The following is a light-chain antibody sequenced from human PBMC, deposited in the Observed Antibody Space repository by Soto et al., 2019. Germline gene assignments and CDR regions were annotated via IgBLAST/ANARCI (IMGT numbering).Light chain of an antibody. CDR2: GAS. J-gene: IGKJ2*01. CDR3: QQYGSSPMYT. CDR1: QSVSSSY. Sequence: EIVSTQSPGTLSLSPGERATLSCRASQSVSSSYLAWYQQKPGQAPRLLIHGASTRATAIPDRFSGSGSGTDFTLSISRLEPEDSAVYYCQQYGSSPMYTFGQGTKVDIK. V-gene: IGKV3-20*01.